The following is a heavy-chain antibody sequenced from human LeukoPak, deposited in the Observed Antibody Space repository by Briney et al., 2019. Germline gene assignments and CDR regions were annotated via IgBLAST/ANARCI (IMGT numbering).Heavy chain of an antibody. J-gene: IGHJ4*02. Sequence: GGSLRLSCAASGFTFSSYAMHWVRQAPGKGLEWVAVISYDGSNKYYADSVKGRFTISRDNSKNTLYLQMNSLRAEDTAVYYCARETGPKGIAAAGWHFDYWGQGTLVTVSS. CDR2: ISYDGSNK. V-gene: IGHV3-30-3*01. D-gene: IGHD6-13*01. CDR1: GFTFSSYA. CDR3: ARETGPKGIAAAGWHFDY.